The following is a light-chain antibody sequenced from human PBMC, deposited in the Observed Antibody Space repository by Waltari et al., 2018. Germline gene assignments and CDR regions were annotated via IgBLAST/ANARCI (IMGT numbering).Light chain of an antibody. CDR2: WAS. Sequence: DVVMTQSPDSLAVSLGARATINCKSSQSLLYTSNNKNYLAWYQQKPGQPPNILICWASIRDSGVPDRFSGSGSGTDFTLTISGLQAEDVASYFCLQYLHTPRTFGQGTKVEIK. CDR3: LQYLHTPRT. CDR1: QSLLYTSNNKNY. J-gene: IGKJ1*01. V-gene: IGKV4-1*01.